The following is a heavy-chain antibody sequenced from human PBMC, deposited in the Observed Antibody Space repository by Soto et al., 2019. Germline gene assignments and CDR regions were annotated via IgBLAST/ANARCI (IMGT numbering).Heavy chain of an antibody. CDR3: ATALDSSGGSPDWFDP. CDR2: FDPEDGKT. J-gene: IGHJ5*02. Sequence: GASVKVSCKVSGYTLTELSMHWVRQAPGKGLEWMGGFDPEDGKTIYAQKFQGRVTMTEDTSTDTAYMELSSLRSEDTAVYYCATALDSSGGSPDWFDPWGQGTLVTVSS. CDR1: GYTLTELS. V-gene: IGHV1-24*01. D-gene: IGHD2-15*01.